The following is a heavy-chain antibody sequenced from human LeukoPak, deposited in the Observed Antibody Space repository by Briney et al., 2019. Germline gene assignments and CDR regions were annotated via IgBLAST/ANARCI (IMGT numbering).Heavy chain of an antibody. J-gene: IGHJ4*02. Sequence: PPETLSLTCTVPGGSITSHYWSWIRQPPGKGPEWIGYIYYSWSTHYNPSLKSRVTISVDTSKNQFSLKLSSVTAADTAVYYCARTVYYYGSGRYYFDNWGQGTLVTVSS. D-gene: IGHD3-10*01. CDR2: IYYSWST. V-gene: IGHV4-59*11. CDR3: ARTVYYYGSGRYYFDN. CDR1: GGSITSHY.